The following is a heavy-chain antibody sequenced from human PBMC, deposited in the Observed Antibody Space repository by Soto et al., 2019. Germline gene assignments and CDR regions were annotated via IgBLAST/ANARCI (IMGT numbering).Heavy chain of an antibody. V-gene: IGHV3-48*02. Sequence: GGSRRRSCAASGFTFSSYIMNWVRQAPGKGLEWVSYISSSSSTIYYADSVKGRFTISRDNAKNSLYLQMNSLRDEDTAVYYCARGPPSAFGYWGQGTLVTVSS. CDR2: ISSSSSTI. CDR1: GFTFSSYI. CDR3: ARGPPSAFGY. J-gene: IGHJ4*02. D-gene: IGHD3-10*01.